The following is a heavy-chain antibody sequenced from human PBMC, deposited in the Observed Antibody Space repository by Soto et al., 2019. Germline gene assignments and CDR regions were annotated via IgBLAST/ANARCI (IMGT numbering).Heavy chain of an antibody. CDR3: ATGEVVPSFPNWLDT. D-gene: IGHD2-21*01. CDR1: GGTIKTYT. J-gene: IGHJ5*02. Sequence: VQFVQSGAELKKPGSSVRVSCRASGGTIKTYTLSWVRQAPGQGLEWMGAFIPSFPAPNFAQRFKGRLTLTADESTNTGFMEVSGLRPEDTALYFCATGEVVPSFPNWLDTCGQGTHVIVSS. CDR2: FIPSFPAP. V-gene: IGHV1-69*12.